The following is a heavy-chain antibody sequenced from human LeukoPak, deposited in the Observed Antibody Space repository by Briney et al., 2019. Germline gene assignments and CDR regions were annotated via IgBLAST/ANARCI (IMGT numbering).Heavy chain of an antibody. D-gene: IGHD3-10*01. CDR2: IYTTGST. CDR3: ARFARGGAGWYFDL. V-gene: IGHV4-4*07. Sequence: SETLSLTCTVSGGSISYYYWSWIRQPAGKGLEWIGRIYTTGSTNYNPSLKSRVSISVDNSKNQFSLRLTSVTAADTAVYYCARFARGGAGWYFDLWGRGTLVSVSS. J-gene: IGHJ2*01. CDR1: GGSISYYY.